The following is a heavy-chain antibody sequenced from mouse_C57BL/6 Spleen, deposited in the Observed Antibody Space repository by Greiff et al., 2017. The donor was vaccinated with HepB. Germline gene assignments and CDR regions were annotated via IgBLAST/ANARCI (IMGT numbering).Heavy chain of an antibody. Sequence: SGAELVKPGASVKISCKASGYAFSSYWMNWVKQRPGKGLEWIGQIYPGDGDTNYNGKFKGKATLTADKSSSTAYMQLSSLTSEDSAVYFCAITTVVATRGYYAMDYWGQGTSVTVSS. CDR2: IYPGDGDT. J-gene: IGHJ4*01. V-gene: IGHV1-80*01. CDR3: AITTVVATRGYYAMDY. CDR1: GYAFSSYW. D-gene: IGHD1-1*01.